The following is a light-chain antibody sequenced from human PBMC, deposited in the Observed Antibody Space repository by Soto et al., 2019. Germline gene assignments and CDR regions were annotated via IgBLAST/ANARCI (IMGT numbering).Light chain of an antibody. CDR2: EVS. CDR1: SGDVGGYNY. CDR3: SSYTITSDLYV. V-gene: IGLV2-14*01. J-gene: IGLJ1*01. Sequence: QSVLTQPASVSWSPGQSITISYTGTSGDVGGYNYVSWYQQHPGKAPKLMIYEVSNRPSGVSNRFSGSKSGNTASLTISGLQAEDEADYYCSSYTITSDLYVFGPGTKVTVL.